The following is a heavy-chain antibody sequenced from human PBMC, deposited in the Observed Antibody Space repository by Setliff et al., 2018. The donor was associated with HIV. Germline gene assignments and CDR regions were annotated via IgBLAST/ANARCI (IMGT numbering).Heavy chain of an antibody. V-gene: IGHV1-69*05. J-gene: IGHJ4*02. CDR3: ARESACSSTSCPKVLDY. D-gene: IGHD2-2*01. CDR2: TIPMFGTA. CDR1: GGTFDIYG. Sequence: SVMVSCKASGGTFDIYGISWVRQAPGQGLEWMGGTIPMFGTANYAQKFQGRVTITTDESTNTGYMELSSLRSEDTAVYYCARESACSSTSCPKVLDYWGQGTLVTVSS.